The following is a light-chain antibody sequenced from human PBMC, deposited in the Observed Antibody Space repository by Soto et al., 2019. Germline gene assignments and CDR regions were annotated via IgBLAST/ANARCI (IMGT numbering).Light chain of an antibody. J-gene: IGLJ2*01. Sequence: QLVLTQSPSASASLGASVKLTCTLSSGHSDYGIAWHQQQPDKGPRYLMKLNRDGSHNKGDGIPDRFSGSSSGAERYLTIASLLSDDEAAYYPHTPATAVVFRGGTKPPVL. V-gene: IGLV4-69*01. CDR1: SGHSDYG. CDR2: LNRDGSH. CDR3: HTPATAVV.